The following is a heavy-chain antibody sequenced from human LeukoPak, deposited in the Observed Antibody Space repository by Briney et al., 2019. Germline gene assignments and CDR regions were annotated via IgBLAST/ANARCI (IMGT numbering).Heavy chain of an antibody. Sequence: PGGSLRLSCAASGFTVSSNYMSWVRQAPGKGLEWVSVIYSGGSTYHADSVKGRFTISRDNSKNTLYLQMNSLRAEDTAVYYCASPLSITMVRGAKGYYGMDVWGKGTTVTVSS. J-gene: IGHJ6*04. D-gene: IGHD3-10*01. CDR2: IYSGGST. V-gene: IGHV3-53*01. CDR1: GFTVSSNY. CDR3: ASPLSITMVRGAKGYYGMDV.